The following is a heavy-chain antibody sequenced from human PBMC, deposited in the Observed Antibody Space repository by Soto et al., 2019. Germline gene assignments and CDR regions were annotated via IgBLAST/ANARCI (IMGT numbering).Heavy chain of an antibody. Sequence: KPSETLSLTCTVSGGSISNYYWTWVRQPPGKGLEWIGHAYYSESTNYNPSFGSRVPISIDASKSQFSLKMKSVTAADKAVYYGVRDYLLTGFDPWGQGGLVTVS. V-gene: IGHV4-59*01. CDR2: AYYSEST. J-gene: IGHJ5*02. CDR1: GGSISNYY. CDR3: VRDYLLTGFDP. D-gene: IGHD3-9*01.